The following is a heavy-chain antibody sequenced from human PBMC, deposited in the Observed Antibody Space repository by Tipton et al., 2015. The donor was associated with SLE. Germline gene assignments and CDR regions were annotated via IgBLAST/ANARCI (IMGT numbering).Heavy chain of an antibody. CDR1: GGSFSGYY. CDR3: ARGLTGAAAVFYDSSGPPAYFDY. Sequence: TLSLTCAVYGGSFSGYYWSWIRQPPGKGLEWIGEINHSGSTNYNPSLKSRVTISVDTSKNQLSLKLSSVTAADTAVYYCARGLTGAAAVFYDSSGPPAYFDYWGQGTLVTVSS. J-gene: IGHJ4*02. V-gene: IGHV4-34*01. CDR2: INHSGST. D-gene: IGHD3-22*01.